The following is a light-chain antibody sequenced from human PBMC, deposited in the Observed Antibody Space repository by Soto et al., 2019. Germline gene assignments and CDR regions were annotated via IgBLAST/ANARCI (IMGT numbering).Light chain of an antibody. Sequence: DIVMTQSPDSLAVSLGERATINCKSSQSVLYSSNNKNYLAWYQQKPGKVPKLLIYAASTLQSGVPSRFSGSGSGTDFTLTISSLQPEDVATYYCQKYNSAPITFGQGTRLEIK. CDR1: QSVLYSSNNKNY. CDR3: QKYNSAPIT. V-gene: IGKV4-1*01. J-gene: IGKJ5*01. CDR2: AAS.